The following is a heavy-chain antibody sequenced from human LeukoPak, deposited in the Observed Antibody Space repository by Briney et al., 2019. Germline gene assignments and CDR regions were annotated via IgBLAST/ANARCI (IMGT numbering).Heavy chain of an antibody. J-gene: IGHJ4*02. V-gene: IGHV1-18*01. CDR2: ISAYNGNT. Sequence: ASVKVSCKASGYTFTSYGISWVRQAPRQGLEWMGWISAYNGNTNYAQKLQGRVTMTTDTSTSTAYMELRSLRSDDTAVYYCARVPILIFSGWYGFDYWGQGTLVTVSS. CDR3: ARVPILIFSGWYGFDY. CDR1: GYTFTSYG. D-gene: IGHD6-19*01.